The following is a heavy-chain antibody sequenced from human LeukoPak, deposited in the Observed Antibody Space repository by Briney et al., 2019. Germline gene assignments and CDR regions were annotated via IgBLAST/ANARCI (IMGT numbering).Heavy chain of an antibody. V-gene: IGHV1-2*06. CDR2: INPNSGGT. CDR3: ARAGGPITMVRGVIKNDY. CDR1: GYTFTGYY. Sequence: GASVKVSCKASGYTFTGYYMHWVRQAPGQGLEWMGRINPNSGGTNYAQKFQGRVTMARDTYISKAYMELSRLRSDDTAVYYCARAGGPITMVRGVIKNDYWGQGTLVTVSS. D-gene: IGHD3-10*01. J-gene: IGHJ4*02.